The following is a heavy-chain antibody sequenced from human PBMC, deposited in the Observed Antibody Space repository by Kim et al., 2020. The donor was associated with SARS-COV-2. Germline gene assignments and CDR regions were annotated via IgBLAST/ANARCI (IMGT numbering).Heavy chain of an antibody. V-gene: IGHV3-48*04. CDR2: ISSSSSNI. CDR3: ASQEDRYCSSTSCYEYYYYGMDV. CDR1: GFTFSSYS. Sequence: GGSLRLSCAASGFTFSSYSMNWVRQAPGKGLEWVSYISSSSSNIYYADSVKGRFTISRDNAKNSLYLQMNSLRAEDTAVYYCASQEDRYCSSTSCYEYYYYGMDVWGQGTTVTVSS. D-gene: IGHD2-2*01. J-gene: IGHJ6*02.